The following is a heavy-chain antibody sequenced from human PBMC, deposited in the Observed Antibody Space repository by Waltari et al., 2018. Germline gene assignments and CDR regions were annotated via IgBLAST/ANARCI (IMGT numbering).Heavy chain of an antibody. Sequence: QVQLQESGPGLVKPSETLSLTCAVSGYSISSGYYWGWIRQPPGKGLEWIGSIYHSGSTYYNPSLKSRVTISVDTSKNQFSLKLSSVTAADTAVYYCARHPTGSNDYWGQGTLVTVSS. V-gene: IGHV4-38-2*01. CDR3: ARHPTGSNDY. CDR1: GYSISSGYY. J-gene: IGHJ4*02. CDR2: IYHSGST.